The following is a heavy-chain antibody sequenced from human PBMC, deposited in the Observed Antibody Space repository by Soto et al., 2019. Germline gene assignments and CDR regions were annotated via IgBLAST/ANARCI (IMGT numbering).Heavy chain of an antibody. V-gene: IGHV4-30-2*01. CDR1: GGSISSGGYS. D-gene: IGHD5-18*01. Sequence: QLQLQESGSGLVKPSQTLSLTCAVSGGSISSGGYSWSWIRQPPGKGLEWIGYIYHSGSTYYNPSLKSRHTISVDRSKDQFSLKLSSVTAAHTAVYYCAGAYGYLDYWGQGTLVTVSS. CDR2: IYHSGST. CDR3: AGAYGYLDY. J-gene: IGHJ4*02.